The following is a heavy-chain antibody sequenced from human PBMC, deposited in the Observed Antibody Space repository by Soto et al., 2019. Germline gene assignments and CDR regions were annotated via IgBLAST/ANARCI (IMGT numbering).Heavy chain of an antibody. CDR2: INSDGSST. Sequence: PGGSLRLSCAASGFTFSSYWMHWVRQAPGKGLVWVSRINSDGSSTSYADSVKGRFTISRDNAKNTLYLQMNSLRAEDTAVYYCASEMATDGMDVWGQGXTVTVSS. CDR3: ASEMATDGMDV. CDR1: GFTFSSYW. J-gene: IGHJ6*02. V-gene: IGHV3-74*01.